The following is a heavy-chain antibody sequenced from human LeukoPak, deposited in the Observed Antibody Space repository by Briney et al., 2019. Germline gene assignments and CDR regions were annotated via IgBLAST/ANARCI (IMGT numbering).Heavy chain of an antibody. Sequence: ASVKVSCKASGYTFTGYYMHWVRQAPGQGLEWMGWINPNSGGTNYAQKFQGRVTMTRDTSISTAYMELSRLRSDDTAVYYCASWTTIFGVATRDFDYWGQGTLVTVSS. V-gene: IGHV1-2*02. D-gene: IGHD3-3*01. CDR2: INPNSGGT. CDR3: ASWTTIFGVATRDFDY. CDR1: GYTFTGYY. J-gene: IGHJ4*02.